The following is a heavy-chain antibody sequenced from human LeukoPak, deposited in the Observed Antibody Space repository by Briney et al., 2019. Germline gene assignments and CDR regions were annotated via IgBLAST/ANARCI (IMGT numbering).Heavy chain of an antibody. CDR2: IYSSGST. Sequence: SETLSLTCTVSGGSISSYYWSWIRQPPGKGLEWIGYIYSSGSTNYNPSLKSRVTISVDTSKNQFSLKLSSVTAADTAVYYCARALIGYSSGWYLLSDAFDIWGQGTMVTVSS. V-gene: IGHV4-59*12. CDR3: ARALIGYSSGWYLLSDAFDI. CDR1: GGSISSYY. D-gene: IGHD6-19*01. J-gene: IGHJ3*02.